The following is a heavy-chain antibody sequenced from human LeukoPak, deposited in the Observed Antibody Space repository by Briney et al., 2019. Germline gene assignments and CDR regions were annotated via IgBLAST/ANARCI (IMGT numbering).Heavy chain of an antibody. CDR3: TKRVKYGGTWDHFAD. J-gene: IGHJ4*02. Sequence: GGSLRLSCEASGLTFDIYSMSWVRQAPGKGLEWVSTVNADGGNTYYADSVKGRFTISRDNSKSTLILQMNSLRVEDTALYYCTKRVKYGGTWDHFADWGQGTLVTVSS. CDR1: GLTFDIYS. D-gene: IGHD1-26*01. CDR2: VNADGGNT. V-gene: IGHV3-23*01.